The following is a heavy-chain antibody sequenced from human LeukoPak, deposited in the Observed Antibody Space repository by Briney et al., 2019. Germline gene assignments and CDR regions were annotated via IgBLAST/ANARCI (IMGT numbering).Heavy chain of an antibody. CDR3: AKSYCSGGSCFSDY. V-gene: IGHV3-30*02. Sequence: GGSLGLSCAAPGFTFSNYGMHWVRQAPGKGLEWVALIRYDGSNKYYADSVKGQFTISRDNSKNTLYLQMNSLRAEDTAVCYCAKSYCSGGSCFSDYWGQGTLVTVSS. J-gene: IGHJ4*02. CDR1: GFTFSNYG. D-gene: IGHD2-15*01. CDR2: IRYDGSNK.